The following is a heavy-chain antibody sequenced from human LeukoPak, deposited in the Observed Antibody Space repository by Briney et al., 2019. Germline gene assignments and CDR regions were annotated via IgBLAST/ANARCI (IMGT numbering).Heavy chain of an antibody. CDR1: GGTFSSYA. CDR2: IIPIFGTA. Sequence: ASVKVSCKASGGTFSSYAISWVRQAPGQGLEWMGGIIPIFGTANYAQKFQGRVTITADESTSTAYMELSSLRSEDTAVYYCARVVAAWDPLDYWGQGTLVTVSS. CDR3: ARVVAAWDPLDY. V-gene: IGHV1-69*01. D-gene: IGHD2-15*01. J-gene: IGHJ4*02.